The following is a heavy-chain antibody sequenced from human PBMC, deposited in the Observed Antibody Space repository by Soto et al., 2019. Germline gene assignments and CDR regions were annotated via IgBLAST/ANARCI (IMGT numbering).Heavy chain of an antibody. CDR1: GGTFSSYT. Sequence: QVQLVQSGAEVKKPGSSVKVSCKASGGTFSSYTISWVRQAPGQGLEWMGRIIPILGIANYAQKFQGRGTITAHTSTSTPYMEPSTRRSEDTAMYDCASAQKAYYYYGMDVWGQGTTVTVSS. V-gene: IGHV1-69*02. J-gene: IGHJ6*02. CDR3: ASAQKAYYYYGMDV. CDR2: IIPILGIA.